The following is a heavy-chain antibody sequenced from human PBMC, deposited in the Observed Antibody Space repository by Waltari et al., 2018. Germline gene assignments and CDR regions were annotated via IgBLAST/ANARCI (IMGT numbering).Heavy chain of an antibody. CDR1: GFTFRNYG. D-gene: IGHD3-16*01. CDR3: AREGGESSAFDV. Sequence: QVQLVESGGSVVQPGGSLRLSCAAFGFTFRNYGMPWVRQTPGKGLEWVAFIKYDGTDKFYAGSVRGRFTISRDNSKNTLSLQMNSLRTEDTALYYCAREGGESSAFDVWGQGTMVTVSA. CDR2: IKYDGTDK. J-gene: IGHJ3*01. V-gene: IGHV3-30*02.